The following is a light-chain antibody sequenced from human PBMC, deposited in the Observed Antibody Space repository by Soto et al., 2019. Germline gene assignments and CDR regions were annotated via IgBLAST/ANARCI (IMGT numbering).Light chain of an antibody. J-gene: IGLJ2*01. Sequence: QSALTQPASVSGSPGQSITMSCTGTSSDVGAYNYVSWYQQHPGKAPKLMIYDVSNRPSGVSNRFSGSKSGNAASLTISGLQAEDEADYYCSSYTSSTPVVFGGGTKLTVL. CDR1: SSDVGAYNY. V-gene: IGLV2-14*01. CDR2: DVS. CDR3: SSYTSSTPVV.